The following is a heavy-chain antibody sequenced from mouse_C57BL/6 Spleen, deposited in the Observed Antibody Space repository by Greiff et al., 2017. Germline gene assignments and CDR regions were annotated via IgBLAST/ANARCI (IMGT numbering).Heavy chain of an antibody. CDR3: GRYDCDAWFAY. J-gene: IGHJ3*01. CDR1: GFTFTDYY. CDR2: IRNKANGYTK. V-gene: IGHV7-3*01. Sequence: EVQLVESGGGLVQPGASLSLSCAASGFTFTDYYMSWVRQTPGKALEWLGFIRNKANGYTKEYSATVKGRFTISRDNSQSILYLQMPALRAEDSASCYSGRYDCDAWFAYWGQGTLVTVSA.